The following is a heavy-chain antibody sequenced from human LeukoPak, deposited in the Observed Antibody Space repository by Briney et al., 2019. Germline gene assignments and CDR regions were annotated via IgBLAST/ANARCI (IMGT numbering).Heavy chain of an antibody. CDR1: GFTVSSNY. CDR3: ATDFYDST. CDR2: IRSNSDGGTI. D-gene: IGHD3-22*01. J-gene: IGHJ5*02. V-gene: IGHV3-15*01. Sequence: GGSLRLSCAASGFTVSSNYMSWVRQAPGKGLEWVGRIRSNSDGGTIDYAAPVKGRFTLSRDDSKTTLYLQMNSLQTEDTAVYYCATDFYDSTWGQGTLVTVSS.